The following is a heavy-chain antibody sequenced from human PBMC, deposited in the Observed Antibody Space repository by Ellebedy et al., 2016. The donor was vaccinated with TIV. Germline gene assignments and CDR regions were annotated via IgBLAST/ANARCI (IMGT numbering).Heavy chain of an antibody. CDR3: ARENYFGSDILDEYDV. Sequence: PGGSLRLSCAASGFAFGGFCMNWVRQGPGKGLEWMATISGDGTGKYHADSVKGRFTISRDNSKDTLYLQMNSLRPEDTAMYYCARENYFGSDILDEYDVWGQGTMVTVSS. D-gene: IGHD3-9*01. CDR1: GFAFGGFC. V-gene: IGHV3-30*03. CDR2: ISGDGTGK. J-gene: IGHJ3*01.